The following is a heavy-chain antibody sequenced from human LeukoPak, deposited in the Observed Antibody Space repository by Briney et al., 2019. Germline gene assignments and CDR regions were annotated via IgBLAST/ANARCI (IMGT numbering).Heavy chain of an antibody. CDR1: GGSFSGYY. Sequence: SETLSLTCAVYGGSFSGYYWSWIRQPPGKGLEWIGEINHSGSTNYNPSLKSRVTISVDTSKNQFSLKLSSVTAADTDVYYCARCFRDYYDSSGHYDYWGQGTLVTVSS. CDR3: ARCFRDYYDSSGHYDY. V-gene: IGHV4-34*01. J-gene: IGHJ4*02. D-gene: IGHD3-22*01. CDR2: INHSGST.